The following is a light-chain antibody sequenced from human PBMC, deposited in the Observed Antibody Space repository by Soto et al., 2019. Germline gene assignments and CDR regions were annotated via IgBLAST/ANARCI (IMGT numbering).Light chain of an antibody. CDR3: MQATRSTRS. V-gene: IGKV2-24*01. CDR2: KIS. CDR1: QSLVHSDGNTY. Sequence: DIVMTHTPLSLPVTLGQPVSISCRSSQSLVHSDGNTYLSWFHQRPGQPPRILLYKISNRFSGVPDGFSGSGAATNFTFKVTMVEAEDVGVYYCMQATRSTRSFGQGTKIEIK. J-gene: IGKJ1*01.